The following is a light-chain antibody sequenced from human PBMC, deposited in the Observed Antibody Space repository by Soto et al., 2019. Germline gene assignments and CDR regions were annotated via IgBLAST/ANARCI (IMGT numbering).Light chain of an antibody. CDR3: QQYDSEPWT. V-gene: IGKV1-5*03. J-gene: IGKJ1*01. Sequence: DIQMTQSPSTLSGSVGDRVTITCRASQTISSWLAWYQQKPGKAPKLLIYKASTLKSGVPSRFSGSGSGTEFTLTISSLQPDDFATYYCQQYDSEPWTFGQGTKVDNK. CDR2: KAS. CDR1: QTISSW.